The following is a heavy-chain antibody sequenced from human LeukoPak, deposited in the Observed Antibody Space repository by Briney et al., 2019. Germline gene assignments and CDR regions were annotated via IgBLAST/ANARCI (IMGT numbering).Heavy chain of an antibody. J-gene: IGHJ4*02. CDR1: GGSISSSSYY. D-gene: IGHD3-10*01. V-gene: IGHV4-39*07. CDR3: ARDSGMVRGTVDY. CDR2: MYYSGST. Sequence: SETLSLTCTVSGGSISSSSYYWGWIRQPPGKGLEWIGSMYYSGSTYYNPSLKSRVTVSVDTSKNQFSLKLRSVTAADTAVYYCARDSGMVRGTVDYWGQGTLVTVSS.